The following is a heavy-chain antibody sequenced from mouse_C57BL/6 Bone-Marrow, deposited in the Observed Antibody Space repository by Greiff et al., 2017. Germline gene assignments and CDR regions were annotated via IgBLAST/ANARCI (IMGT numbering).Heavy chain of an antibody. J-gene: IGHJ3*01. Sequence: QVHVKQPGAELVKPGASVKVSCKASGYTFTSYWMHWVKQRPGQGLEWIGRIHPSVSDTNYNQKFKGKATLTVDKSSSTAYMQLSSLTSEDSAVYYCAISGEWYRFAYWGQGTLVTVSA. CDR1: GYTFTSYW. V-gene: IGHV1-74*01. CDR2: IHPSVSDT. CDR3: AISGEWYRFAY. D-gene: IGHD2-1*01.